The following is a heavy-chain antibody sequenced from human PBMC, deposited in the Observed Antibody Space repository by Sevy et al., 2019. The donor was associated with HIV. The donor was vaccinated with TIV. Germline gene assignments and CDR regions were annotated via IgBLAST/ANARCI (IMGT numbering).Heavy chain of an antibody. CDR3: AAPPGISSSWEYFQH. Sequence: GGSLRLPCAASGFTFSSYSMNWVRQAPGKGLEWVSSISSSSYIYYADSVKGRFTISRDNAKNSLYLQMNSLRAEDTAVYYCAAPPGISSSWEYFQHWGQGTLVTVSS. D-gene: IGHD6-13*01. J-gene: IGHJ1*01. CDR2: ISSSSYI. V-gene: IGHV3-21*01. CDR1: GFTFSSYS.